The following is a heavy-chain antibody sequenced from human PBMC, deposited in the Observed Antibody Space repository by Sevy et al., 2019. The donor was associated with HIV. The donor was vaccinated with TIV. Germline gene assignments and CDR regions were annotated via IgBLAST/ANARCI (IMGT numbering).Heavy chain of an antibody. V-gene: IGHV4-59*08. J-gene: IGHJ4*02. CDR2: VSHGGNT. Sequence: SETLSLTCTVSGDSINTYYWSWIRQPPGKGLEWIGYVSHGGNTNYNPSLKSRVSMSLDTSRNQFSLKVKSVTAADTAVYYCARLRWDLVVVPGATPGCYFDYWGQGTLVTVSS. CDR3: ARLRWDLVVVPGATPGCYFDY. D-gene: IGHD2-2*01. CDR1: GDSINTYY.